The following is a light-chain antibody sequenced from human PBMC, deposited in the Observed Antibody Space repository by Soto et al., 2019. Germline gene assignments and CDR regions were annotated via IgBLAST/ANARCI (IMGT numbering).Light chain of an antibody. CDR2: EVR. CDR3: TSYTPTGALV. J-gene: IGLJ3*02. CDR1: SSDVGGYYY. V-gene: IGLV2-14*01. Sequence: QSVLTQPRSVSGSPGQSVTISCTGTSSDVGGYYYVSWYQHHPGKAPRLMIYEVRNRLSGVSNRFSGSKSGNTASLTISGLQSEDEADYYCTSYTPTGALVFGSGTKLTVL.